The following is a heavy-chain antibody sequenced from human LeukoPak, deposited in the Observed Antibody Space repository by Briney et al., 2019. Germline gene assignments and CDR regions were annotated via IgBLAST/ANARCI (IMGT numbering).Heavy chain of an antibody. V-gene: IGHV3-23*01. Sequence: GGSLRLSCAASGFTFSSYAMSWFRQAPGKGLEWVSAVSGSGGSTYYADSVKGRFTISRDNSKNTLYLQMNSLRAEDTAVYYCAKDLDSTPWGSGTDSGYWGQGTLVTVSS. J-gene: IGHJ4*02. D-gene: IGHD3-10*01. CDR2: VSGSGGST. CDR3: AKDLDSTPWGSGTDSGY. CDR1: GFTFSSYA.